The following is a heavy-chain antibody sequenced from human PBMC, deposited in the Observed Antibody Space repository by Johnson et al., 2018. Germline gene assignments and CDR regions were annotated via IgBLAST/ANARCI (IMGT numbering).Heavy chain of an antibody. J-gene: IGHJ3*02. D-gene: IGHD3-22*01. V-gene: IGHV3-23*04. CDR1: GFTFSSYA. CDR2: ISGSGGST. CDR3: AKVTYYYDSSGYYLDAFDI. Sequence: VQLVESGGGLVQPGGSLRLSCAASGFTFSSYAMSWVRQAPGKGLEWVSAISGSGGSTYYADSVKGRFTISRDNSKNTLYLQMNSLRAEDTAVYYCAKVTYYYDSSGYYLDAFDIWGQGTMVTVSS.